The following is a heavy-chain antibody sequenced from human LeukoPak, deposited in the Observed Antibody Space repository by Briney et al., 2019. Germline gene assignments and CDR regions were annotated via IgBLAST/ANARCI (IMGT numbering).Heavy chain of an antibody. CDR1: GYTFTSYG. J-gene: IGHJ4*02. D-gene: IGHD3-22*01. V-gene: IGHV1-18*01. Sequence: ASVKVSCKASGYTFTSYGISWVRQAPGQGLEWMGWISAYNGNTNYAQKLQGRVTMTTDTSTSTAYMELRSLRSDDTAVYYCARVSGFVDSSGYCLDYWGQGTLVTVSS. CDR3: ARVSGFVDSSGYCLDY. CDR2: ISAYNGNT.